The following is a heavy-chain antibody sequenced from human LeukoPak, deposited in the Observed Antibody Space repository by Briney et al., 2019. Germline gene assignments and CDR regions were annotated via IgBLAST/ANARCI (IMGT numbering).Heavy chain of an antibody. Sequence: ASVQVSCKASGYTFTSYDINWVRQATGQGLEWMGWMNPNSGNTGYAQKFQGRVTMTRNTSISTAYMVLSSLRSEDTAVYYCARELTAGWFDPWGQGTLVTVSS. D-gene: IGHD1-1*01. J-gene: IGHJ5*02. CDR1: GYTFTSYD. CDR3: ARELTAGWFDP. CDR2: MNPNSGNT. V-gene: IGHV1-8*01.